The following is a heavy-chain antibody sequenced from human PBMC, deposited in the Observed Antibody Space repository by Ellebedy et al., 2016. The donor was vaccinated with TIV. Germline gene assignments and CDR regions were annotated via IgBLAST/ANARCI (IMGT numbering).Heavy chain of an antibody. D-gene: IGHD3-16*01. CDR1: GSSISTSEYY. CDR3: ARHRGRQTMVYGFDV. Sequence: MPGGSLRLSCEVSGSSISTSEYYWGWIRQPPGKGLEWIRSISYTGSADYYPSLKSRVTISIDTSNKQLSLRLTSVTAADTALYYCARHRGRQTMVYGFDVWGQGTTVTVSS. V-gene: IGHV4-39*01. J-gene: IGHJ6*02. CDR2: ISYTGSA.